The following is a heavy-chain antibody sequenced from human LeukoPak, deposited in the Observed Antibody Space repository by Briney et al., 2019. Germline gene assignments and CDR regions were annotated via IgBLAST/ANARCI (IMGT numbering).Heavy chain of an antibody. J-gene: IGHJ3*01. Sequence: GGSLGLSCAASGFTFSNHWMHWVRQAPGKGLVWVSRLNGDGTSPAYVESVEGRFTISRDNAKNTLYLQMNSLGVEDTAVYYCAREGWNLESFDVWGQGTMVTVSS. D-gene: IGHD1-1*01. CDR1: GFTFSNHW. CDR2: LNGDGTSP. CDR3: AREGWNLESFDV. V-gene: IGHV3-74*01.